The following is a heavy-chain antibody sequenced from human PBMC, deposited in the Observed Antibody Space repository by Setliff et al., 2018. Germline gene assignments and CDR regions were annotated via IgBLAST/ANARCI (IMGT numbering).Heavy chain of an antibody. D-gene: IGHD6-19*01. CDR1: GFTFSSYW. J-gene: IGHJ4*02. V-gene: IGHV3-7*03. Sequence: PGGSLRLSCAASGFTFSSYWMSWVRQAPGKGLECVANIKKDGSEKHYVDSVKGRFIISRDNAKNSLYLQMNSLRGEDTAVYYCARGTSGWYPHDYWGQGTLVTVS. CDR2: IKKDGSEK. CDR3: ARGTSGWYPHDY.